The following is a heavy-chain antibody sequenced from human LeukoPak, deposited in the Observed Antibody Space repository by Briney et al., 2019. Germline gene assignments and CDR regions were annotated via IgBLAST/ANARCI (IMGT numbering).Heavy chain of an antibody. J-gene: IGHJ4*02. CDR3: ARFRITMIVARYYFDY. D-gene: IGHD3-22*01. V-gene: IGHV1-69*05. Sequence: GASVKVSCKASGGTFSSYAISWVRQAPGQGLEWMGGIIPIFGTANYAQKFQGRVTITTDESTSTAYMELSSLRSEDTAVYYCARFRITMIVARYYFDYWGQGNLVTVSS. CDR2: IIPIFGTA. CDR1: GGTFSSYA.